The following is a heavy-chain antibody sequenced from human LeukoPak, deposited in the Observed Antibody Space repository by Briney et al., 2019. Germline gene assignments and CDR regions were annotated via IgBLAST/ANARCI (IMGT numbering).Heavy chain of an antibody. D-gene: IGHD3-22*01. CDR1: GFTFSSYS. J-gene: IGHJ4*02. CDR2: ISGPSNTI. V-gene: IGHV3-48*04. CDR3: ARDLDSGNYFFAY. Sequence: GGSLRLSCAASGFTFSSYSMNWVRQAPGKGLDWLSYISGPSNTIYYADSVKGRFTISRDNARNSVYLQMSSLRAEDTAVYYCARDLDSGNYFFAYWGQGTPVTVSS.